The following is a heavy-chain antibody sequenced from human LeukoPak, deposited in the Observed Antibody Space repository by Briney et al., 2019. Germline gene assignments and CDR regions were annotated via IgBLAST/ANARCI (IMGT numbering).Heavy chain of an antibody. CDR1: GFTVSSNY. CDR3: ARRYCGGDCYFDY. CDR2: TYSGGST. Sequence: GGSLRLSCAASGFTVSSNYMSWVRQAPGKGLEWVSVTYSGGSTYYADSVKGRFTISRDNSKNTLYLQMNSLRTEDTAVYYCARRYCGGDCYFDYWGQGTLVTVSS. D-gene: IGHD2-21*02. J-gene: IGHJ4*02. V-gene: IGHV3-53*01.